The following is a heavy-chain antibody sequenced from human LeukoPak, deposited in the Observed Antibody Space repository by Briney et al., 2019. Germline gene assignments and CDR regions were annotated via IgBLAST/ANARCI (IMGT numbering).Heavy chain of an antibody. V-gene: IGHV1-8*01. D-gene: IGHD2-2*01. CDR2: MNPNSGNT. CDR3: ARGDIVVVPAALTPYYCYYMDV. CDR1: GYTFTSYD. J-gene: IGHJ6*03. Sequence: ASVKVSCKASGYTFTSYDINWVRQATGQGLEWMGWMNPNSGNTGYAQKFQGRVTMTRNTSISTAYMELSSLRSEDTAVYYCARGDIVVVPAALTPYYCYYMDVWGKGTTATVSS.